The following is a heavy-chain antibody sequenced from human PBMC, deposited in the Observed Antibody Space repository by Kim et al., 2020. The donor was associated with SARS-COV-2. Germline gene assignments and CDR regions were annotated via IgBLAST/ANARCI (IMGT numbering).Heavy chain of an antibody. Sequence: SQTLSLTCAISGDSVSNTDAAWNWVRQSPSRGLEWLGKTFYRTKWYNKYTGSMKSRITITSDTSKNEFSLQLNSVTPDDTAVYYCTSGRSPAAGVFDYWGQGTLVTVSS. CDR3: TSGRSPAAGVFDY. D-gene: IGHD6-25*01. V-gene: IGHV6-1*01. CDR1: GDSVSNTDAA. CDR2: TFYRTKWYN. J-gene: IGHJ4*02.